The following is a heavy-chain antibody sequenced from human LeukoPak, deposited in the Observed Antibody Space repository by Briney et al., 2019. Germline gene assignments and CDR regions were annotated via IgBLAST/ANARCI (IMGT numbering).Heavy chain of an antibody. J-gene: IGHJ6*04. CDR2: INPTSGGT. CDR1: GYTFTGYY. Sequence: ASVKVSCKASGYTFTGYYMHWVRQAPGQGLEWMGWINPTSGGTNYAQKFQGRVTMTRDTSISTAYMELSRLRSDDTAVYYCARGTGAAMEYYYGMDGWGEGTTVGVSS. CDR3: ARGTGAAMEYYYGMDG. V-gene: IGHV1-2*02. D-gene: IGHD5-18*01.